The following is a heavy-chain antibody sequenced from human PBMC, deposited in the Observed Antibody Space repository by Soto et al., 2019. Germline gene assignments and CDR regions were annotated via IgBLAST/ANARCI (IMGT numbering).Heavy chain of an antibody. J-gene: IGHJ5*02. CDR3: ARGFNWFDP. CDR1: GYTLTSYD. V-gene: IGHV1-8*01. Sequence: ASVTVSCKASGYTLTSYDINWVRQATGQGLEWMGWMNPNSGNTGYAQKFQGRVTMTRNTSISTAYMELSSLRSEDTAAYYCARGFNWFDPWGQGTLVTVSS. CDR2: MNPNSGNT.